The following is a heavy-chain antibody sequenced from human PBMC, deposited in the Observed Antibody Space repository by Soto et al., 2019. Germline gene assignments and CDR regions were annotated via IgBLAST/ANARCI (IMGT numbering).Heavy chain of an antibody. V-gene: IGHV3-33*01. CDR1: GFTFSSYG. J-gene: IGHJ6*02. D-gene: IGHD5-18*01. CDR2: IWYDGSNK. Sequence: QVQLVESGGGVVQPGRSLRLSCAASGFTFSSYGMHWVRQAPGKGLEWVAVIWYDGSNKYYADSVKGRFTISIDNSKNTLYLQMNSRRAEDTAVYYCARWIQLWTPAYYYYYYGMDVWGQGTTVTVAS. CDR3: ARWIQLWTPAYYYYYYGMDV.